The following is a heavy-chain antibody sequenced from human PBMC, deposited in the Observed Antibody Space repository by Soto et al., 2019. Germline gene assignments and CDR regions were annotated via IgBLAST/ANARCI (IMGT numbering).Heavy chain of an antibody. CDR2: ISAYNGNT. J-gene: IGHJ6*02. Sequence: ASVKVSCKASGYTFTSYGISWVRQAPGQGLEWMGWISAYNGNTNYAQKLQGRVTMTTDTSTSTAYMELRSLRSDDTAVYYCAREGNDYGDYSYYYCGMDVWGQGTTVTVSS. V-gene: IGHV1-18*01. D-gene: IGHD4-17*01. CDR3: AREGNDYGDYSYYYCGMDV. CDR1: GYTFTSYG.